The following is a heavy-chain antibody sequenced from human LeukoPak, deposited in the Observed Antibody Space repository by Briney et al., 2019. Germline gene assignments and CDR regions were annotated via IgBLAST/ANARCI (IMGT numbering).Heavy chain of an antibody. CDR1: GGSISSYY. J-gene: IGHJ3*02. V-gene: IGHV4-59*08. CDR2: IYYSGST. CDR3: ARGGRAAASAFDI. Sequence: SETLSLTCTVSGGSISSYYWSWIRQPPGKGLEWIGYIYYSGSTNYNPSLKSRVTISVDTSKNQFSLKLSSVTAADTAVYYCARGGRAAASAFDIWGQGTMVTVSS. D-gene: IGHD6-13*01.